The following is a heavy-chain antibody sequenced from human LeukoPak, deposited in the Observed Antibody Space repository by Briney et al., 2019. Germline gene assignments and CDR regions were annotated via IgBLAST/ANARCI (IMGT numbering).Heavy chain of an antibody. CDR1: GFTFSIYA. Sequence: PGGSLRLSCAASGFTFSIYAIHWVRQAPGKGLEWVALLSYDGSTTHYAASVKGRFTVSRDDSKNTLYLQMNSLRAEDTAVYYCARGKRDSSGYDYTIDNWGQGTLVTVSS. J-gene: IGHJ4*01. CDR2: LSYDGSTT. CDR3: ARGKRDSSGYDYTIDN. D-gene: IGHD5-12*01. V-gene: IGHV3-30*01.